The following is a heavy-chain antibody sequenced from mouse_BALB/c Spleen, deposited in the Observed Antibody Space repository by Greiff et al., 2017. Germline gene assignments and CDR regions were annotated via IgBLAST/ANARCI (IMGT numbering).Heavy chain of an antibody. CDR1: GFTFSNYW. Sequence: EVKLVESGGGLVQPGGSMKLSCVASGFTFSNYWMNWVRQSPEKGLEWVAEIRLKSNNYATHYAESVKGRFTISRDDSKSSVYLQMNNLRAEDTGIYYCTRQGHYYAMDYWGQGTSVTVSS. J-gene: IGHJ4*01. D-gene: IGHD3-3*01. V-gene: IGHV6-6*02. CDR2: IRLKSNNYAT. CDR3: TRQGHYYAMDY.